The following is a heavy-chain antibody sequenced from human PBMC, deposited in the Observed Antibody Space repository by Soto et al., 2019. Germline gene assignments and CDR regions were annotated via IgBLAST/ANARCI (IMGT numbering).Heavy chain of an antibody. Sequence: QVQLVESGGGVVQPGRSLRLSCAASGFTFSSYGMHWVRQAPGKGLEWVAGIWYDGSNKYYADSVKGRFTISRDNSKNTRYLQMNSLRAEDTAVYYCARDNSSSWYGQTNWFDPWCQGTLVTVSS. CDR1: GFTFSSYG. J-gene: IGHJ5*02. D-gene: IGHD6-13*01. CDR2: IWYDGSNK. CDR3: ARDNSSSWYGQTNWFDP. V-gene: IGHV3-33*01.